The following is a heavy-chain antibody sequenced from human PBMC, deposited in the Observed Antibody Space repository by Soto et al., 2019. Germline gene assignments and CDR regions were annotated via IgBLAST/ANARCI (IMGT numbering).Heavy chain of an antibody. CDR1: GYSFTSYW. CDR3: ATTPIAAVRGDYYGMDV. V-gene: IGHV5-10-1*01. D-gene: IGHD6-6*01. J-gene: IGHJ6*02. CDR2: IDPSDSYT. Sequence: PWVSLKISCKGSGYSFTSYWISWVRQMPGKGLEWMGRIDPSDSYTNDSPSFQGHVTISADKSISTAYLQWSSLKASDTAMYYCATTPIAAVRGDYYGMDVWGQGITGTV.